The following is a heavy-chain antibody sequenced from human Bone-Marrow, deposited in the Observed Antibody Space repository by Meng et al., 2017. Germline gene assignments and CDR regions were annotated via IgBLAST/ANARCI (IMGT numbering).Heavy chain of an antibody. V-gene: IGHV4-34*01. Sequence: HVQLQQWGAGLLKPSETLSLTCAVYGGSFSGYYWSWIRQPPGKGLEWIGEINHSGSTNYNPSLKSRVTISVDTSKNQFSLKLSSVTAADTAVYYCARGGYCSGGSCNWGQGTLVTVSS. J-gene: IGHJ4*02. CDR3: ARGGYCSGGSCN. D-gene: IGHD2-15*01. CDR2: INHSGST. CDR1: GGSFSGYY.